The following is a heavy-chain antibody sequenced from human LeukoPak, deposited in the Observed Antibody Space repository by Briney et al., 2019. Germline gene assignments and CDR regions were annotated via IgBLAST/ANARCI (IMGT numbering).Heavy chain of an antibody. Sequence: SETLSLTCTVSGGSISSYYWSWIRQPPGKGLEWIGYIYYSGSTNYNPSLKSRVTISVETSKNQFSLKLSSVTAADTAVYYCAGLYYYDSSGYVHWGQGTLVTVSS. CDR2: IYYSGST. CDR1: GGSISSYY. CDR3: AGLYYYDSSGYVH. V-gene: IGHV4-59*01. J-gene: IGHJ4*02. D-gene: IGHD3-22*01.